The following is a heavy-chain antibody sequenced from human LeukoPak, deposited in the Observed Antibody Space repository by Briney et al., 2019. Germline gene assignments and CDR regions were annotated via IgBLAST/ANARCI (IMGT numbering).Heavy chain of an antibody. Sequence: GGSLRLSCAASGFTVSSNYMSWVRQAPGKGLEWVSVIYSGGRTTYYADSVKGRFTFSRDNAKNSPYLQMNSLRAEDTAVYYCARNSGSYYNWFDPWGQGTLVIVSS. V-gene: IGHV3-66*01. J-gene: IGHJ5*02. D-gene: IGHD1-26*01. CDR1: GFTVSSNY. CDR3: ARNSGSYYNWFDP. CDR2: IYSGGRTT.